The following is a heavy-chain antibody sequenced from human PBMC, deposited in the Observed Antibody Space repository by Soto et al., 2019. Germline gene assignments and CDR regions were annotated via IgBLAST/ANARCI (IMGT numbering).Heavy chain of an antibody. CDR1: GGSISSGDYY. CDR2: ISSSSSTI. Sequence: LSLTCTVSGGSISSGDYYWSWIRQAPGKGLEWVSYISSSSSTIYYADSVKGRFTISRDNAKNSLYLQMNSLRAEDTAVYYCARDSGYSYGPFDYWGQGTLVTVSS. J-gene: IGHJ4*02. V-gene: IGHV3-11*04. CDR3: ARDSGYSYGPFDY. D-gene: IGHD5-18*01.